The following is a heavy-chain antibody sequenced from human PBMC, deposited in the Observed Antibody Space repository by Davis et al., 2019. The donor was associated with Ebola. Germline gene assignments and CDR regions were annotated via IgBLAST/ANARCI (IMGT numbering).Heavy chain of an antibody. Sequence: ESLKISCAVYGGSLNGYFWSWIRQPPGKGLEWIGEINHSGSTNYNPSLKSRVTISVDTSKSQLFLRLNSVTAADTAVYYCARGRPIVVEPTAMGLSDLDYWGQGTLVTVSS. CDR2: INHSGST. J-gene: IGHJ4*02. D-gene: IGHD2-2*01. V-gene: IGHV4-34*01. CDR3: ARGRPIVVEPTAMGLSDLDY. CDR1: GGSLNGYF.